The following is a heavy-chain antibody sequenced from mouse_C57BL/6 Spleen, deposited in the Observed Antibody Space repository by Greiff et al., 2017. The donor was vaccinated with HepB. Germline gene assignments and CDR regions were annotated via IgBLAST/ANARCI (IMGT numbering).Heavy chain of an antibody. J-gene: IGHJ4*01. CDR3: ARNYGNYAMDY. CDR2: INPYNGDT. Sequence: VQLKASGPELVKPGDSVKISCKASGYSFTGYFMNWVMQSHGKSLEWIGRINPYNGDTFYNQKFKGKATLTVDKSSSTAHMELRSLTSEDSAVYYCARNYGNYAMDYWGQGTSVTVSS. V-gene: IGHV1-20*01. CDR1: GYSFTGYF. D-gene: IGHD2-1*01.